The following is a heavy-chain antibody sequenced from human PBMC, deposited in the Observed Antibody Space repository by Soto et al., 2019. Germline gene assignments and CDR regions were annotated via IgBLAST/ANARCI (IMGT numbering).Heavy chain of an antibody. CDR3: ARGEYYDSSGYYSPPLDY. CDR2: ISAYNGNT. Sequence: GASVKVSCKASGYTFTSYGISWVRQAPGQGLEWMGWISAYNGNTNYAQKLQGRVTMTTDTSTSTAYMELRSLRSDDTAVYYCARGEYYDSSGYYSPPLDYWGQGTLVTVSS. J-gene: IGHJ4*02. V-gene: IGHV1-18*01. CDR1: GYTFTSYG. D-gene: IGHD3-22*01.